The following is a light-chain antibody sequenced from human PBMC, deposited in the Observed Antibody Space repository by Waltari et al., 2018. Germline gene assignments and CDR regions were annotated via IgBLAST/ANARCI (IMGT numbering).Light chain of an antibody. V-gene: IGKV3-15*01. CDR3: HQYNEWPRT. CDR1: QSVGSN. J-gene: IGKJ1*01. Sequence: EIVMTQSPATLSVSPGERATLSCRASQSVGSNFAWYQQKPGQAPSPLIYGASTRATGVPARISGTGSGTEFTLTISSLQSEDFAVYYCHQYNEWPRTFGQGTKVEIK. CDR2: GAS.